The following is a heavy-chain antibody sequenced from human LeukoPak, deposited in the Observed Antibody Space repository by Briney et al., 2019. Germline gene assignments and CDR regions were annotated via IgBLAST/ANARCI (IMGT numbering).Heavy chain of an antibody. Sequence: SQTLSLTCTVSGGSISSGGYYWSWIRQHPGKGLEWIGYIYYSGSTYYNPSLKSRVTISVDTSKNQFSLKLSSVTAADTAVYYCARVRDEYSSSWYYYYYMDVWGKGTTVTVSS. CDR1: GGSISSGGYY. V-gene: IGHV4-31*03. CDR3: ARVRDEYSSSWYYYYYMDV. CDR2: IYYSGST. J-gene: IGHJ6*03. D-gene: IGHD6-13*01.